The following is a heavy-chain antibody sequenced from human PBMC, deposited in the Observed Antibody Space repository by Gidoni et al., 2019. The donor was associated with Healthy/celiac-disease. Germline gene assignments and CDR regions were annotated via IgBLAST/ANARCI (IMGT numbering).Heavy chain of an antibody. V-gene: IGHV5-51*03. CDR1: GYSFTSYW. CDR2: IYPGDSDT. Sequence: EVQLVQSGAEVKKPGESLKISCKGSGYSFTSYWIGGVRQMPGKGLEWMGIIYPGDSDTRYSPSFQGQVTISADKSISTAYLQWSSLKASDTAMYYCARPAGPHYYYYGMDVWGQGTTVTVSS. CDR3: ARPAGPHYYYYGMDV. J-gene: IGHJ6*02.